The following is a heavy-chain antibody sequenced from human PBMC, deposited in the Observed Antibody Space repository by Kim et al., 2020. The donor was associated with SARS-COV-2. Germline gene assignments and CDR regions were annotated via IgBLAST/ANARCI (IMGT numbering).Heavy chain of an antibody. CDR3: ARRLSNTSGWGSHYCDL. Sequence: SETLSLTCAVYGGSFSGYYWSWIRQPQGKGLEWIGELNHSGRTNYNPSLKSRVTISVDTSKNQFSLKLTSVTAADTAVYYCARRLSNTSGWGSHYCDLWGQGTLVTVSS. CDR2: LNHSGRT. V-gene: IGHV4-34*01. J-gene: IGHJ4*02. D-gene: IGHD3-10*01. CDR1: GGSFSGYY.